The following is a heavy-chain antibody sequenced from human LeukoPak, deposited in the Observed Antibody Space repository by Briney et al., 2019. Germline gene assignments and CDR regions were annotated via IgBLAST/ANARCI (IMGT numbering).Heavy chain of an antibody. CDR2: IIPILGLA. D-gene: IGHD6-19*01. CDR3: ARGRGSRAGFNGDYFDF. CDR1: GGDFSRYA. Sequence: SVKVSCKASGGDFSRYAISWVRQAPGQGLEWVGRIIPILGLANYAQKFQDRDTITADKSASTAHMQLSSLRSEDTAVYYCARGRGSRAGFNGDYFDFWGQGALVTVSS. J-gene: IGHJ4*02. V-gene: IGHV1-69*04.